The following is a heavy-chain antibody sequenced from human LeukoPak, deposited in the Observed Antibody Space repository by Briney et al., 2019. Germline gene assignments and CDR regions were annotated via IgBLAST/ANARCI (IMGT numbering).Heavy chain of an antibody. Sequence: GGSLRLSCAASGFTFSAHYMDWVRQAPGKGLEWVGRIRNKDNKYITEYAASVKGRFTISRDDSINTAYLQMKSLKTEDTALYYCTRDSGTYNWFDPWGQGTLVTVSS. CDR1: GFTFSAHY. V-gene: IGHV3-72*01. D-gene: IGHD1-26*01. CDR2: IRNKDNKYIT. J-gene: IGHJ5*02. CDR3: TRDSGTYNWFDP.